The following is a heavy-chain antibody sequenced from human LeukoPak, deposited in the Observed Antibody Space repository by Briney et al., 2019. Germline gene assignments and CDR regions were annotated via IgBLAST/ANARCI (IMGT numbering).Heavy chain of an antibody. CDR3: ATLVFDSSGYSYFDY. J-gene: IGHJ4*02. D-gene: IGHD3-22*01. V-gene: IGHV3-23*01. Sequence: GGSLRLSCAASGFTFSRYAMSWVRQAPGKGLEWLSAISDTGGNTYYTDSVKGLFTISRDNSRNTLYLQMNSLRVEDAAFYYCATLVFDSSGYSYFDYWGQGTLVTVSS. CDR1: GFTFSRYA. CDR2: ISDTGGNT.